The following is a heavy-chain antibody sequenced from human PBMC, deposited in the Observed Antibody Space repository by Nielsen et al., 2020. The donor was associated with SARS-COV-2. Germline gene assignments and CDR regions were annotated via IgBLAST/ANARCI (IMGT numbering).Heavy chain of an antibody. CDR2: IYNSGST. Sequence: SETLSLTCTVSGGSITSGDYFWSWIRQPPGKGLEWIGYIYNSGSTSYDPSLKSRLIISVDTSKNQFSLKLSSVTAADTAVYYCVRVELLLEGVHWFDPWGQGTLVTVSS. D-gene: IGHD1-26*01. V-gene: IGHV4-30-4*01. J-gene: IGHJ5*02. CDR3: VRVELLLEGVHWFDP. CDR1: GGSITSGDYF.